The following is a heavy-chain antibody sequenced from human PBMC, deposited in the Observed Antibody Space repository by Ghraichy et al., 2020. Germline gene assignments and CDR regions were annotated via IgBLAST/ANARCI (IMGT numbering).Heavy chain of an antibody. Sequence: SQTLSLTCTVSGGSISSYYWSWIRQPPGKGLEWIGYIYYSGSTNYNPSLKSRVTISVDTSKNQFSLKLSSVTAADTAVYYCARDFPPSPNAFDIWGQGTMVTVSS. CDR1: GGSISSYY. CDR3: ARDFPPSPNAFDI. V-gene: IGHV4-59*01. J-gene: IGHJ3*02. CDR2: IYYSGST.